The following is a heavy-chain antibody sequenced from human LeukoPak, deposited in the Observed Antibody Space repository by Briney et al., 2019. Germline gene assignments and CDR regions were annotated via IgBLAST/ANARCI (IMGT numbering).Heavy chain of an antibody. D-gene: IGHD6-6*01. CDR2: IGTAGDT. V-gene: IGHV3-13*04. CDR3: ARALRHSSSIFDY. CDR1: GFTFSTYD. Sequence: PGGSLGLSCAASGFTFSTYDMHWVRQVTGKGLEWVSGIGTAGDTYYPDSVKGRFTISRENAKNSLYLQMNSLRAGDTALYYCARALRHSSSIFDYWGQGTLVTVSS. J-gene: IGHJ4*02.